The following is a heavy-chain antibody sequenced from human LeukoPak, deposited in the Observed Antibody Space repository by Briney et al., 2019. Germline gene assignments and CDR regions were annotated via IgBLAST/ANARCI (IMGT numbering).Heavy chain of an antibody. CDR3: AKGAAAGLVDWSDP. Sequence: GGSLRLSCAASGFIFSNYALMWVRQAPGKGLEWVSSITGRGDETFYADSVKGRFSLSRDNSKNMLYLQMYSPGAEDTAIYYCAKGAAAGLVDWSDPWGQGTLVTVSS. J-gene: IGHJ5*02. CDR1: GFIFSNYA. D-gene: IGHD6-13*01. CDR2: ITGRGDET. V-gene: IGHV3-23*01.